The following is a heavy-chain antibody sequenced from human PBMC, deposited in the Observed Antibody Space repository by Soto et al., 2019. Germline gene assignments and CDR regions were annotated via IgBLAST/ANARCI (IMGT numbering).Heavy chain of an antibody. CDR3: ARAVEAMGWELLPSFDY. D-gene: IGHD1-26*01. V-gene: IGHV3-33*01. Sequence: QVQLVESGGGVVQPGRSLRLSCAASGFTFSSYGMHWVRQAPGKGLEWVAVIWYDGSNKYYADSVKGRFTISRDNSKNRLYLQMNSLRAEDTAVYYWARAVEAMGWELLPSFDYWGQGTLVTVSS. J-gene: IGHJ4*02. CDR2: IWYDGSNK. CDR1: GFTFSSYG.